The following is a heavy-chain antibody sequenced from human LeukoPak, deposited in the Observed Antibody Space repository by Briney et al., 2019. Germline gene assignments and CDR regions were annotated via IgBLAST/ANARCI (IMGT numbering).Heavy chain of an antibody. J-gene: IGHJ4*02. CDR2: ISPSGDIT. Sequence: GGTLRLSCAASGFTFSNHGINWVRQAPGKGLEWVSGISPSGDITYYTDSVQGRFTISRDNSKNTLYLQMNSLRVDDTAVYYCVKGNWGDCWGQGTLATVSS. V-gene: IGHV3-23*01. CDR1: GFTFSNHG. D-gene: IGHD7-27*01. CDR3: VKGNWGDC.